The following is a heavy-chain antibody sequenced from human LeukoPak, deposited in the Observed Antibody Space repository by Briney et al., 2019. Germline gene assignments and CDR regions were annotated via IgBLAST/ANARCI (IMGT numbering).Heavy chain of an antibody. CDR1: GYTFTSYG. J-gene: IGHJ4*02. CDR3: ARGTSPPTIWSGYYAFDY. CDR2: ISAYNGNT. D-gene: IGHD3-3*01. Sequence: GASVKVSCKASGYTFTSYGISWVRQAPGQGLEWMGWISAYNGNTNYAQKLQGRVTMTTDTSTSTAYMELRSLRSDDTAVYYCARGTSPPTIWSGYYAFDYWGQGTLVTVSS. V-gene: IGHV1-18*01.